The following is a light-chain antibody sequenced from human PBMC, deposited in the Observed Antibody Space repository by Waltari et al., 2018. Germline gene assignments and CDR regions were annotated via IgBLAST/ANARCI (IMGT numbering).Light chain of an antibody. CDR3: QQYNNWPYT. J-gene: IGKJ2*01. V-gene: IGKV3-15*01. CDR2: GAS. CDR1: QSVSSN. Sequence: IVMTQSPATLSVSPGDSATLSCRASQSVSSNLAWYQQKPDQAPRLLIYGASTRATGIPARFSGSGSGTEFTLTISSLQSEDFAVYYCQQYNNWPYTFGQGTKLEIK.